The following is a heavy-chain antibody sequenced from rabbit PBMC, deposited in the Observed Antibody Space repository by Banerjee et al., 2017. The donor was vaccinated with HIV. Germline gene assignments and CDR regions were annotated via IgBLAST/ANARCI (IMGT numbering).Heavy chain of an antibody. J-gene: IGHJ3*01. CDR1: GFSFSSSDY. CDR2: IYAGSSGST. D-gene: IGHD4-1*01. CDR3: ARDLAGVIGWNFGL. Sequence: QSLEESGGDLVKPGASLTLTCTASGFSFSSSDYICWVRQAPGKGLEWIACIYAGSSGSTYYASWAKGRFTISKTSSTTVTLQMTSLTAADTATYFCARDLAGVIGWNFGLWGQGTLVTVS. V-gene: IGHV1S40*01.